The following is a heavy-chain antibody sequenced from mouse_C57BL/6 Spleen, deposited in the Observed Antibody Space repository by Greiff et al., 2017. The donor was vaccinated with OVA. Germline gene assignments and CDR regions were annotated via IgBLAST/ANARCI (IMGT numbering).Heavy chain of an antibody. V-gene: IGHV1-81*01. Sequence: VKLVESGAELARPGASVKLSCKASGYTFTSYGISWVKQRTGQGLEWIGEIYPRSGNTYYNEKFKGKATLTADKSSSTAYMELRSLTSEDSAVYFCARPGGTGFAYWGQGTLVTVSA. D-gene: IGHD3-3*01. CDR1: GYTFTSYG. CDR3: ARPGGTGFAY. CDR2: IYPRSGNT. J-gene: IGHJ3*01.